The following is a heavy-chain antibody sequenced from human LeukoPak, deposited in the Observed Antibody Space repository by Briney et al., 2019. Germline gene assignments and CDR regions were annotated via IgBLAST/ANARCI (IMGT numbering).Heavy chain of an antibody. CDR1: GFTFSSYA. CDR3: AKHLVGGYDWIYNSDYSYAMDV. Sequence: GGSLGLSCAASGFTFSSYAIHWIRQAPGKGLEWVATVTSEGRNQYYADPVKGRFSISRDNSQNTVYLQMNSLRPEDTAVYYCAKHLVGGYDWIYNSDYSYAMDVWGQGTTVTVSS. V-gene: IGHV3-30*02. D-gene: IGHD5-12*01. CDR2: VTSEGRNQ. J-gene: IGHJ6*02.